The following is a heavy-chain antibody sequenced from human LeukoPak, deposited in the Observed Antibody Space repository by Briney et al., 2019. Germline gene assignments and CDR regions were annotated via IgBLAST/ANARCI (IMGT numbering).Heavy chain of an antibody. CDR2: IIPIFGTA. J-gene: IGHJ4*02. CDR3: ADVDTNLGD. Sequence: SVKVSCKGSGGTFSSYGISWVRQAPGQGLEWMGRIIPIFGTANYAQKFQGRVTITTDESTSTAYMELSSLRSEDTAVYYCADVDTNLGDWGQGTLVTVSS. CDR1: GGTFSSYG. V-gene: IGHV1-69*05. D-gene: IGHD5-18*01.